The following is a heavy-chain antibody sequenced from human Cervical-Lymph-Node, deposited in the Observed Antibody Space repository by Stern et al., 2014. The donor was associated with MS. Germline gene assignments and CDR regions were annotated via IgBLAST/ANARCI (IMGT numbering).Heavy chain of an antibody. CDR2: IYPDGAET. D-gene: IGHD3-16*01. Sequence: VQLVQSGAEVKKPGDSLKISCKASGYSFTSNWIGWGRQVPGQGLEWVGIIYPDGAETKYSPSFQGHLTIPTDNSISNAYLHRSSLTASDTAMYYWAREWGIHAYTPEAYYYGMDVWGQGTTVTVSS. V-gene: IGHV5-51*03. CDR1: GYSFTSNW. J-gene: IGHJ6*02. CDR3: AREWGIHAYTPEAYYYGMDV.